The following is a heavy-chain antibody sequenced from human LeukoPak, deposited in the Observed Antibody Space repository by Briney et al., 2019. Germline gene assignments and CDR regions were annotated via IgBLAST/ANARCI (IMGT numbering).Heavy chain of an antibody. D-gene: IGHD4-17*01. CDR1: GFTFSSYS. Sequence: PGGSLRLSCAASGFTFSSYSMNWVRQAPGKGLEWVSSISSSSSYIYYADSVKGRFTISRDNAKNSLYLQMNSLRAEDTAVYYCARVWGGSDYGEGEADYWGQGTLVTVSS. J-gene: IGHJ4*02. CDR2: ISSSSSYI. CDR3: ARVWGGSDYGEGEADY. V-gene: IGHV3-21*01.